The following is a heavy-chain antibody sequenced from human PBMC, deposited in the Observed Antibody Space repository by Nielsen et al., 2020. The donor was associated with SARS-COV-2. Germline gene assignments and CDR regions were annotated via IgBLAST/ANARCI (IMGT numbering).Heavy chain of an antibody. D-gene: IGHD2-2*01. CDR2: IYHSGSP. Sequence: SETLSLTCAVSGGSISSPYWWSWVRQPPGKGLEWIGEIYHSGSPNYNPSLKSRVSISVDKSKNQFSLKLTSVTTADTAVYFCARGYLTSWRYFDFWGQGSLVTVSS. J-gene: IGHJ4*02. CDR3: ARGYLTSWRYFDF. V-gene: IGHV4-4*02. CDR1: GGSISSPYW.